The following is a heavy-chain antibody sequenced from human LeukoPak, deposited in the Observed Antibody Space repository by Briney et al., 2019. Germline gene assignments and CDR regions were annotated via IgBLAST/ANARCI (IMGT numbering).Heavy chain of an antibody. Sequence: ASVKVSCKASGYTFSSYGITWARQAPGQGLEWMGWISTYNGKTSNAQNLQGRVAMTTDTSTSTAYMEVRSLRSDDTAVYYCARDYYGSGSHDYWGQGTLVTVSS. CDR1: GYTFSSYG. J-gene: IGHJ4*02. CDR2: ISTYNGKT. D-gene: IGHD3-10*01. V-gene: IGHV1-18*01. CDR3: ARDYYGSGSHDY.